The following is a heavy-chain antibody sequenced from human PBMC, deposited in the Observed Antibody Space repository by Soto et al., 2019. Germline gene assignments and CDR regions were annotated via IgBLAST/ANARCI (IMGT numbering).Heavy chain of an antibody. J-gene: IGHJ4*02. CDR3: AAAFGEE. D-gene: IGHD3-16*01. CDR1: GFSFSSYG. V-gene: IGHV3-33*01. Sequence: QVQLVESGGGVVQPGRSLRLSCAASGFSFSSYGMLWVRQAPGKGLEWVARIWSDGSKKYYADSVEGRFTISRDNSKNTLYLQMNSLRAEDTAVYYCAAAFGEEWGQGTLVTVSS. CDR2: IWSDGSKK.